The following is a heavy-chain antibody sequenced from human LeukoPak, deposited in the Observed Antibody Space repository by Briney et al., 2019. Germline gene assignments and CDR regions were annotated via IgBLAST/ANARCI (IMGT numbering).Heavy chain of an antibody. CDR3: AHRLGAYYDFWSGQYFDY. V-gene: IGHV2-5*01. CDR1: GFSLSTSGVG. Sequence: SGPTLVKPTQTLTLTCTFSGFSLSTSGVGVGWIRQPPGKALEWLALIYWNDDKRYSPSLKSRLTITKDTSKNQVVLTMTNMDPVDTATYYRAHRLGAYYDFWSGQYFDYWGQGTLATVSS. CDR2: IYWNDDK. J-gene: IGHJ4*02. D-gene: IGHD3-3*01.